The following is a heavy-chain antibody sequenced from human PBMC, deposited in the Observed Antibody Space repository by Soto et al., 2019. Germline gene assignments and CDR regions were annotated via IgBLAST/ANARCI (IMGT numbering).Heavy chain of an antibody. CDR1: GFTVSSNY. CDR2: IYSGGST. CDR3: ARTSYGYPGYFDY. V-gene: IGHV3-53*02. Sequence: EVQLVETGGGLIQPGGSLRLSCAASGFTVSSNYMSWVRQAPGKGLEWVSVIYSGGSTYYADSVKGRFTISRDNSKNTLYLQMNSLRAEDTAVYYCARTSYGYPGYFDYWGQGTLVTVSS. J-gene: IGHJ4*02. D-gene: IGHD5-18*01.